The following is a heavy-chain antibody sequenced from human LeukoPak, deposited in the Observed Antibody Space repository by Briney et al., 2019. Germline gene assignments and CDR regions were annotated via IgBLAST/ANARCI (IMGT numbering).Heavy chain of an antibody. D-gene: IGHD3-16*01. CDR3: ARSRGGVGGCWYFQQ. V-gene: IGHV4-4*07. CDR1: GGSISSYY. CDR2: VYTSGST. J-gene: IGHJ1*01. Sequence: SETLSLTCTVSGGSISSYYWSWIRQPAGKGLEWIGRVYTSGSTNYNPSLKSRVTMSVDTSKNQFYLQLSSVAAADTGGYYCARSRGGVGGCWYFQQWGQGALVSVRS.